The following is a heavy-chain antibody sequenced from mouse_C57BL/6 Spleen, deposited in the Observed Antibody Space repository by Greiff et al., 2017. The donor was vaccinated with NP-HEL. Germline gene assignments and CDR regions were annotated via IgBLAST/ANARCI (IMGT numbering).Heavy chain of an antibody. D-gene: IGHD2-4*01. CDR1: GYTFTSYW. CDR3: ARSRYYDYEDYAMDY. CDR2: IDPSASYT. Sequence: VQLQQPGAELVKPGASVKLSCKASGYTFTSYWMQWVKQRPGQGLEWIGEIDPSASYTNYNQKFKGKATLTVDTSSSTAYMQLSSLTSEDSAVYYCARSRYYDYEDYAMDYWGQGTSVTVSS. J-gene: IGHJ4*01. V-gene: IGHV1-50*01.